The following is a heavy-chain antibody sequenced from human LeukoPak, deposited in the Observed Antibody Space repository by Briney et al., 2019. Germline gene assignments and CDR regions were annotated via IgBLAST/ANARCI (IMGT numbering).Heavy chain of an antibody. CDR3: AKDKAAAAGMGAFDI. Sequence: GGSLRLSCAASGFTFSSYGMSWVHQAPGKGLEWVSAISGSGGSTYYADSVKGRFTISRDNSKNTLYPQMNSLRAEDTAVYYCAKDKAAAAGMGAFDIWGQGTMVTVSS. J-gene: IGHJ3*02. V-gene: IGHV3-23*01. CDR2: ISGSGGST. D-gene: IGHD6-13*01. CDR1: GFTFSSYG.